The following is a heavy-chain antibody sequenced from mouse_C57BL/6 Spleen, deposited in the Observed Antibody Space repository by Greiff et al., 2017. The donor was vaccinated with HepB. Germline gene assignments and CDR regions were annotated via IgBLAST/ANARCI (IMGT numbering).Heavy chain of an antibody. CDR2: ISDGGSYT. Sequence: EVKLVESGGGLVKPGGSLKLSCAASGFTFSSYAMSWVRQTPEKRLEWVATISDGGSYTYYPDNVKGRFTISRDNAKNNLYLQMSHLKSEDTAMYYCARDWTTVVAPYWYFDVWGTGTTVTVSS. V-gene: IGHV5-4*01. CDR3: ARDWTTVVAPYWYFDV. D-gene: IGHD1-1*01. J-gene: IGHJ1*03. CDR1: GFTFSSYA.